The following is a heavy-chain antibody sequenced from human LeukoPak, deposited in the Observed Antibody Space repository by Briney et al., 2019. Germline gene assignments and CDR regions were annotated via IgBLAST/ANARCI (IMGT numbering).Heavy chain of an antibody. V-gene: IGHV4-59*01. J-gene: IGHJ3*02. CDR1: GGSFGNYY. CDR3: ARDWGYSSGWSDGLDI. D-gene: IGHD6-19*01. Sequence: SETLSLTCTVSGGSFGNYYWNWIRQSPGQGLEWVGYIFSSGSTNYNPSLLSRVTISLDTSRNQFSLKLSSVTAADTAVYYCARDWGYSSGWSDGLDIWGQGTMVTVSS. CDR2: IFSSGST.